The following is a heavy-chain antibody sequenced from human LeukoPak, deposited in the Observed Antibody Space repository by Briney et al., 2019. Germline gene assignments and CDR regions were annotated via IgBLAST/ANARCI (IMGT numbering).Heavy chain of an antibody. V-gene: IGHV3-21*01. J-gene: IGHJ4*02. CDR3: VREKSGYTNGWYLFDY. Sequence: GGSLRLSCAASGFTFSSYSMNWVRQAPGKGLEWVSSISSSSSYIYYADSVKGRFTISRDNAKNSLYLQMNSLRAEDTAVYYCVREKSGYTNGWYLFDYWGQGTLVTVSS. CDR2: ISSSSSYI. D-gene: IGHD6-19*01. CDR1: GFTFSSYS.